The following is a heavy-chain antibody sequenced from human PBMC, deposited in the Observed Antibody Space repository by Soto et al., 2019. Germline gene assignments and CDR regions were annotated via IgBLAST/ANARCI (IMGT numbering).Heavy chain of an antibody. D-gene: IGHD5-12*01. CDR3: AFADATSQYGMDV. CDR2: ISYDGSNK. V-gene: IGHV3-30*03. CDR1: GFTFSSYG. Sequence: QVQLVESGGGVVQPGRSLRLSCAASGFTFSSYGMHWVRQAPGKGLEWVAVISYDGSNKYYEDSVRGRFTISRDNSKNTRYLQMNRLRAEDTAVYYCAFADATSQYGMDVWGQGTTVTVSS. J-gene: IGHJ6*02.